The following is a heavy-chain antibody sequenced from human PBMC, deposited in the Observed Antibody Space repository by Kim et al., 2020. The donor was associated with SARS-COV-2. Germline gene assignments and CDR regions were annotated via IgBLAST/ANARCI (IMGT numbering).Heavy chain of an antibody. V-gene: IGHV4-34*01. Sequence: TPSLTGRVTISVDTSKNQFSLKLSSVTAADTAVYYCARTTDSGYDFSFDYWGQGTLVTVSS. D-gene: IGHD5-12*01. J-gene: IGHJ4*02. CDR3: ARTTDSGYDFSFDY.